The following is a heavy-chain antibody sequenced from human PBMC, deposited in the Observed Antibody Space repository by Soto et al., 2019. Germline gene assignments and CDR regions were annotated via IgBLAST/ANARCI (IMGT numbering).Heavy chain of an antibody. CDR2: TDYSGST. J-gene: IGHJ4*02. Sequence: QVQLQESGPGLVKPSETLSLTCIVSGASVSSNSYYWTWIRQPPGKGLEWIGYTDYSGSTKYNPSLKSRVTISVDTSKNPFSLRGSSLNAADTAMYYCARAERQYLSVSPCYIFDYWGQGTQVTVSS. V-gene: IGHV4-61*01. D-gene: IGHD2-2*02. CDR1: GASVSSNSYY. CDR3: ARAERQYLSVSPCYIFDY.